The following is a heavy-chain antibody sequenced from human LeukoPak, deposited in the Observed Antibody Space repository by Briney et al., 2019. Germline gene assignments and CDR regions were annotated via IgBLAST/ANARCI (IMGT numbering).Heavy chain of an antibody. J-gene: IGHJ5*02. D-gene: IGHD6-19*01. CDR3: ARGQARLSWFDP. V-gene: IGHV4-38-2*02. CDR1: GNSISSGYY. Sequence: SETLSLTCTVSGNSISSGYYWGWIRQPPGEGLKWIGSISHSGNTYYNPSLKSRVTISVDTSKNQFSLKLSSVTAADTAVYYCARGQARLSWFDPWGQGTLVTVSS. CDR2: ISHSGNT.